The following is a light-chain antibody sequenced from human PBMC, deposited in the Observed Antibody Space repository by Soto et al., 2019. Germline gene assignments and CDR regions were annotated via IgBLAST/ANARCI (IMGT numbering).Light chain of an antibody. CDR1: SSDVGGYNY. V-gene: IGLV2-14*01. CDR3: SSYSSSSTVV. Sequence: QPVLTQPASVSGSPGQSITISCTGTSSDVGGYNYVSWYQQYPGKVPKLMIYDVSRPSGVSDRFSGSKSGNTASLIISGLQAEDEADYYCSSYSSSSTVVFGGGTKLTVL. CDR2: DVS. J-gene: IGLJ2*01.